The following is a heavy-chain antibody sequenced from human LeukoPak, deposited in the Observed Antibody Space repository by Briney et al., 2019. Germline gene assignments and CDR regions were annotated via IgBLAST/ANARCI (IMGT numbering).Heavy chain of an antibody. CDR2: ISGSGGST. V-gene: IGHV3-23*01. CDR1: GFTFSSYG. J-gene: IGHJ4*02. CDR3: TRSGYRHPYHFDS. D-gene: IGHD3-22*01. Sequence: GGSLRLSCAASGFTFSSYGMHWVRQAPGKGLEWVSAISGSGGSTYYADSVKGRFTISRDSSKNTLSLQMNNLRAEDTAIYYCTRSGYRHPYHFDSWGQGTLVIVSS.